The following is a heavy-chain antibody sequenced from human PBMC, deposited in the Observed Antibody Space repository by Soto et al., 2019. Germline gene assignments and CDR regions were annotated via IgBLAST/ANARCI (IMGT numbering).Heavy chain of an antibody. D-gene: IGHD3-10*01. V-gene: IGHV3-23*01. CDR3: AKDHFVVRGVIMPWERILTFDY. Sequence: GGSLRLSCAASGFTFSSYAMSWVRQAPGKGLEWVSAISGSGGSTYYADSVKGRFTISRDNSKNTLYLQMNSLRAEDTAVYYCAKDHFVVRGVIMPWERILTFDYWGQGTLVTVSS. J-gene: IGHJ4*02. CDR1: GFTFSSYA. CDR2: ISGSGGST.